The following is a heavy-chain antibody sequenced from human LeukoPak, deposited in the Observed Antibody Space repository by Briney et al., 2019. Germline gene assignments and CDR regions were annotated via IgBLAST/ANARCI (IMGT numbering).Heavy chain of an antibody. D-gene: IGHD5-18*01. Sequence: GGSLRLSCEASGFIFSNYGMHWIRQAPGKGLEWVAVTWYDASKEYYQNSVGGRFTISRDDSKNTLYLQMNSLGPEDTAMYYCARDFEFTTEDTFASPDCWGQGTLVTVSS. CDR1: GFIFSNYG. J-gene: IGHJ4*02. CDR3: ARDFEFTTEDTFASPDC. V-gene: IGHV3-33*01. CDR2: TWYDASKE.